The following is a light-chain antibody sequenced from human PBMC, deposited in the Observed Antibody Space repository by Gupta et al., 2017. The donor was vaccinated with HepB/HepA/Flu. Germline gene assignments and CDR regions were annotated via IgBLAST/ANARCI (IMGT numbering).Light chain of an antibody. CDR1: QSASGN. Sequence: EIVMTQSPATLSVSPGGRATFYCRAGQSASGNVAWYKQKPGQAPRLIIYDASTRAPSIPTCFGGGGSGTEFTLTISIQQPEDVVVYHWQQDDRWPLTFGQGTKVENK. CDR2: DAS. CDR3: QQDDRWPLT. J-gene: IGKJ1*01. V-gene: IGKV3-15*01.